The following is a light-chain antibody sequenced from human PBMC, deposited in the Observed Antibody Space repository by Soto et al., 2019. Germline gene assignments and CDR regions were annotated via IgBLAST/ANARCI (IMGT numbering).Light chain of an antibody. CDR1: RSVSSDY. V-gene: IGKV3-20*01. J-gene: IGKJ4*01. CDR3: QQYDDWPLT. Sequence: EIVLTQSPGTLSLSPGERPTLSCRASRSVSSDYLAWYQQKPGQAPRLLIHGASNRATGIPDRFSGSGSGTDFTLTISSLQSEDFAVYYCQQYDDWPLTFGGGTKVDIK. CDR2: GAS.